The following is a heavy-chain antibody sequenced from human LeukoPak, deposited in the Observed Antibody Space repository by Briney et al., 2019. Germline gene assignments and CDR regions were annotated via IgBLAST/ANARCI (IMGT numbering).Heavy chain of an antibody. V-gene: IGHV4-59*01. D-gene: IGHD4/OR15-4a*01. CDR2: ICYSGST. CDR1: GGSISSYY. Sequence: SETLSLTCTVSGGSISSYYWSWIRQPPGKGLEWIGYICYSGSTNYNPSLKSRVTISVDTSKNQFSLKLSSVTAADTAVYYCAREIPRVLGECFDPWGQGTLVTVSS. J-gene: IGHJ5*02. CDR3: AREIPRVLGECFDP.